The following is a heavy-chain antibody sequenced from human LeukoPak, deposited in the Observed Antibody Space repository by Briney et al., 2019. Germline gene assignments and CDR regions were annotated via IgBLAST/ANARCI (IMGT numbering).Heavy chain of an antibody. CDR1: GFTFSSYA. D-gene: IGHD2-2*01. Sequence: PGGSLRLSCAASGFTFSSYAMSWVRQAPGKGLEWVGRIKSKTDGGTTDYAAPVKGRFTISRDDSKNTLYLQMNSLKTEDTAVYYCTTELGYCSSTSCYVAPFDYWGQGTLVTVSS. CDR3: TTELGYCSSTSCYVAPFDY. J-gene: IGHJ4*02. CDR2: IKSKTDGGTT. V-gene: IGHV3-15*01.